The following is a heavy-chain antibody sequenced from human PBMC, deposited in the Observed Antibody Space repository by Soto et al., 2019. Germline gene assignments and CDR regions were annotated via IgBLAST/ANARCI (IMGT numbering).Heavy chain of an antibody. Sequence: SVKVSCKASGGTFSSYAISWVRQAPGQGLEWMGGIIPIFGTANYAQKFQGRVTITADKSTSTAYMELSSLRSEDTAVYYCARAIVVVTAISLDPWGQGTLVTVSS. D-gene: IGHD2-21*02. CDR1: GGTFSSYA. CDR3: ARAIVVVTAISLDP. J-gene: IGHJ5*02. V-gene: IGHV1-69*06. CDR2: IIPIFGTA.